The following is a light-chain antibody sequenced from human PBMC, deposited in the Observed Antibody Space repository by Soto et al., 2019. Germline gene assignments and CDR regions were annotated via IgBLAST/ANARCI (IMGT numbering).Light chain of an antibody. J-gene: IGLJ1*01. CDR1: SSDVGSYNL. CDR3: CSYASSGTYV. CDR2: EGS. V-gene: IGLV2-23*01. Sequence: QAVVTQPASVSGSPGQSITISCTGTSSDVGSYNLVSWYQQHPGKAPKLMIYEGSKRPSGISSRFSGSKSGNTASLTISGLQAEDEADFYCCSYASSGTYVFGTGTKVTVL.